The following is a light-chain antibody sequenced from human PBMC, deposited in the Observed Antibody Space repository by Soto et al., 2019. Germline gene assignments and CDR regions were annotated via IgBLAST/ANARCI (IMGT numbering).Light chain of an antibody. CDR3: QSYDSSLSGWV. J-gene: IGLJ3*02. CDR2: GNS. CDR1: SSSIGAVYD. V-gene: IGLV1-40*01. Sequence: QSVLTQPPSVSGAPGQRVTISCTGSSSSIGAVYDVHWYQQLPGTAPKLLIYGNSNRPSGVPDRFSGSKSGTSASLAITGLQAEDEADHYCQSYDSSLSGWVFGGGTKLTVL.